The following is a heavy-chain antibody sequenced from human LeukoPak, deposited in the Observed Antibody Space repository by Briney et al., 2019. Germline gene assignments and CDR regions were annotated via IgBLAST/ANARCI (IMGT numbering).Heavy chain of an antibody. CDR2: IWNDGSNE. J-gene: IGHJ4*02. V-gene: IGHV3-33*01. Sequence: GGSLRLSCAASGFSFSSYGMHWVRQAPGKGLEWVAVIWNDGSNEHYADSVKGRFTISRDNSKNTLYLQMNILRAEDTAVYYCAGDAGAAAFDYWGQGTLVTVSS. CDR3: AGDAGAAAFDY. CDR1: GFSFSSYG. D-gene: IGHD6-13*01.